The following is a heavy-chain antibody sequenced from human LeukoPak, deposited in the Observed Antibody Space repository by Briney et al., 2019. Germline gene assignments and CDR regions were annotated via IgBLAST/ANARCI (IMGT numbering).Heavy chain of an antibody. Sequence: PSQTLSLTCAVSGGSISSGGYSWSWIRQPPGKGLEWIGYIYYSGSTNYNPSLKSRVTISVDTSKNQFSLKLSSVTAADTAVYYCARDPIDSSGYLYFQHWGQGTLVTVSS. CDR1: GGSISSGGYS. CDR3: ARDPIDSSGYLYFQH. CDR2: IYYSGST. J-gene: IGHJ1*01. V-gene: IGHV4-61*08. D-gene: IGHD3-22*01.